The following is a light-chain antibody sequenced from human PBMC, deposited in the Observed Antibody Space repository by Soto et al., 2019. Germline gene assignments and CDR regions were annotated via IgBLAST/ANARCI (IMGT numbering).Light chain of an antibody. Sequence: DIQMTQSPSTLSASIGDRVTITCRASQTINSWLAWYQQKPGRAPKLLISKASRLESGVPSRFSGSGSGTEFTLTIRSLQSDDIATYYCQQYETYSGTLGQGTKVEIK. CDR1: QTINSW. J-gene: IGKJ1*01. CDR2: KAS. V-gene: IGKV1-5*03. CDR3: QQYETYSGT.